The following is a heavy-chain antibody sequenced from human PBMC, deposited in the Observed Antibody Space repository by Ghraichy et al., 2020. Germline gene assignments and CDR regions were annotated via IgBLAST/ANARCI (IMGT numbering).Heavy chain of an antibody. Sequence: LSLTCAASGFTFSSYAMSWVRQAPGKGLEWVSTVSGSGGNTYYADSVKGRFTISRDNSKNTLYLQMNTLRAEDTAVFYCAKGRKYIDFWSGYSKDGMDVCGQGTTVTVSS. D-gene: IGHD3-3*01. CDR1: GFTFSSYA. V-gene: IGHV3-23*01. CDR2: VSGSGGNT. J-gene: IGHJ6*02. CDR3: AKGRKYIDFWSGYSKDGMDV.